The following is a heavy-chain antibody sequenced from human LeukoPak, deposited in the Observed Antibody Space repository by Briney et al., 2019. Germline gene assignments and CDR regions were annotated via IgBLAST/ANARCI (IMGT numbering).Heavy chain of an antibody. D-gene: IGHD2-2*01. J-gene: IGHJ6*03. Sequence: GASVKVSCKASGYIFTDYYMHWVRQAPGQGLEWMGWINPNSGGTNYAQKFQGRVTMTRDTSISTAYMELSRLRSDDTAVYYCARDPLYCSSTSCYYPYYYMDVWGKGTTVTVSS. V-gene: IGHV1-2*02. CDR2: INPNSGGT. CDR1: GYIFTDYY. CDR3: ARDPLYCSSTSCYYPYYYMDV.